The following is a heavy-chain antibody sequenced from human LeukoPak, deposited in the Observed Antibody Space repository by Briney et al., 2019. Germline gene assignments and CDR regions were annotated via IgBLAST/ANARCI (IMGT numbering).Heavy chain of an antibody. CDR3: ARGYYDSSGYYPLLYY. J-gene: IGHJ4*02. CDR1: VGTFGRYA. V-gene: IGHV1-69*01. CDR2: IIPIFGTA. Sequence: GSSVKVSSTPSVGTFGRYAIGWVRQAPGQELEWMGGIIPIFGTANYAQKFQGRVTITADESTSTAYMELSSLRSEDTAVYYCARGYYDSSGYYPLLYYWGQGTLVTVSS. D-gene: IGHD3-22*01.